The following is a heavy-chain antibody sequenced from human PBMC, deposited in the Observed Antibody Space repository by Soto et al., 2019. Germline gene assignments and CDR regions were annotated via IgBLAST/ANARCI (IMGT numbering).Heavy chain of an antibody. D-gene: IGHD3-10*01. CDR3: AVTYYYGSGPPYY. V-gene: IGHV4-59*01. CDR2: IYYSGST. CDR1: GGSFSGYY. Sequence: PSETLSLTCAVYGGSFSGYYWSWIRLHPGKGLEWIGYIYYSGSTNYNPSLKSRVTISVDTSKNQFSLKLSSVTAADTAVYYCAVTYYYGSGPPYYWGQGTLVTVSS. J-gene: IGHJ4*02.